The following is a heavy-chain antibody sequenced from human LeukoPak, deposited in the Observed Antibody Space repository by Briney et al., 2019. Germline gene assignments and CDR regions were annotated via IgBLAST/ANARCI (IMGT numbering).Heavy chain of an antibody. V-gene: IGHV3-30-3*01. J-gene: IGHJ4*02. CDR2: ISYDGSNK. CDR1: GFTFSSYA. CDR3: ARDGLFLGPYYDGNWWCDY. Sequence: QTGGSLRLSCAASGFTFSSYAMHWVRQAPVKGLEWVAVISYDGSNKYYADSVKGRFTISRDNSKNTLYLQMNSLRAEDTAVYYCARDGLFLGPYYDGNWWCDYWGQGTLVTVSS. D-gene: IGHD2-8*02.